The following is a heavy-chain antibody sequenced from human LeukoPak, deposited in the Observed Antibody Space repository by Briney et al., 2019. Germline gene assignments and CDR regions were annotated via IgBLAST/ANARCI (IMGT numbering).Heavy chain of an antibody. D-gene: IGHD2-2*02. V-gene: IGHV3-23*01. J-gene: IGHJ4*02. CDR3: AKGSSTSCYTPVDY. CDR2: ISGSGGST. CDR1: GFTFSNYA. Sequence: GGSLRLSCEASGFTFSNYAMTWVRQAPGKGLEWVSGISGSGGSTYYADSVEGRFTISRDNSKNTLFLQMNSLRAEDTAVYYCAKGSSTSCYTPVDYWGQGTLVTVSS.